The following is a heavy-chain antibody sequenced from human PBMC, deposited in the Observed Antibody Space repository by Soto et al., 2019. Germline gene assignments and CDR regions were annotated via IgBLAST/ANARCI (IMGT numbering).Heavy chain of an antibody. V-gene: IGHV4-59*01. J-gene: IGHJ4*02. CDR1: GGSISSFY. CDR2: IYYTGTT. D-gene: IGHD1-7*01. CDR3: ARSNWNFPFDF. Sequence: SETLSLTCTVSGGSISSFYWNWIRQSPGKGLEWIGYIYYTGTTNYNPSLKSRVSMSLDTPKDQFSLNLTSVTAADTAVYYCARSNWNFPFDFWGQGALVTVSS.